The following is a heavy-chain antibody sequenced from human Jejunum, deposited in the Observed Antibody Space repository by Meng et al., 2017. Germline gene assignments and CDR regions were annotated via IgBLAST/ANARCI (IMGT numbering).Heavy chain of an antibody. V-gene: IGHV3-23*01. CDR2: ISGSGVST. CDR3: VNRAWLES. J-gene: IGHJ5*01. Sequence: GGSLRLSCAASGFSFSSYAMSWVRQAPGKGLEWVSTISGSGVSTYYADSVKGLFIISRDNSKNTLYLQMCSLGVDDTAVYYFVNRAWLESWGQGTLVTVSS. CDR1: GFSFSSYA. D-gene: IGHD3-10*01.